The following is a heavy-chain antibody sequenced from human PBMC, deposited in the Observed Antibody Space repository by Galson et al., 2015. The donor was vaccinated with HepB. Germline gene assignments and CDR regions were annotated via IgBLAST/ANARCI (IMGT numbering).Heavy chain of an antibody. CDR3: ARDLMGSGWYRRGEGQEVWFDP. CDR1: GFTFSSYW. J-gene: IGHJ5*02. Sequence: SLRLSCSASGFTFSSYWMSWVRQAPGKGLEWVANIKQDGSEKYYVDSVTGRFTISRDNAKNSLYLQMNSLRAEDTAVYYCARDLMGSGWYRRGEGQEVWFDPWGQGTLVTVSS. D-gene: IGHD6-19*01. CDR2: IKQDGSEK. V-gene: IGHV3-7*03.